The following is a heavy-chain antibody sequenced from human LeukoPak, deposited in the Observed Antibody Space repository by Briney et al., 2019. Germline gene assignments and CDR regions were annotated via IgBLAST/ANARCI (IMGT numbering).Heavy chain of an antibody. CDR2: ISSSSYI. CDR1: GFTFSNYI. D-gene: IGHD2-8*01. Sequence: GGSLRLSCAASGFTFSNYIVNWVRQAPGEGLEWVASISSSSYIYYADSVKGRFTISRDNAKNLLYLQMTSLRAEDTAVYYCARDGVGYGDSFDYWGQGTLVTVSS. V-gene: IGHV3-21*06. J-gene: IGHJ4*02. CDR3: ARDGVGYGDSFDY.